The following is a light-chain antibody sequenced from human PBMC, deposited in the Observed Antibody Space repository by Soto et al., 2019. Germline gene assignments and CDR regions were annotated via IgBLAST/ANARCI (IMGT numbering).Light chain of an antibody. V-gene: IGKV3-11*01. J-gene: IGKJ4*01. CDR3: QQRSNWPLT. Sequence: EIVLTQSPATLSLSPGERATLSCRASQSVSSYLAWYQQKPGQAPRLLIYDASNRATGIPARFSGSRSGTSFALTISSLEPEDFAVYYSQQRSNWPLTFGGETKVEIK. CDR2: DAS. CDR1: QSVSSY.